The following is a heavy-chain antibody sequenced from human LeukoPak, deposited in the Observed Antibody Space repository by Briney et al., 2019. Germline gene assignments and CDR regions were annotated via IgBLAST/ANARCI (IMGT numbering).Heavy chain of an antibody. CDR2: ISSSSSYI. J-gene: IGHJ1*01. Sequence: GGSLRLSCAASGFTFSSYSMNWVRQAPGKGLEWVSSISSSSSYIYYADSVKGRFTISRDNAKNSLYLQVNSLRAEDTAVYYCARGPDSSGYYGFGVGYFQHWGQGTLVTVSS. CDR1: GFTFSSYS. CDR3: ARGPDSSGYYGFGVGYFQH. D-gene: IGHD3-22*01. V-gene: IGHV3-21*01.